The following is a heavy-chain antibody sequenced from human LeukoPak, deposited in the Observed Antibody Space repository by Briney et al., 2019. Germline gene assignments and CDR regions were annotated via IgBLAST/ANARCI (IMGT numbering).Heavy chain of an antibody. Sequence: SQTLSLTCAVSGGSISSGGYSWSWIRQPPGKGLEWIGYIYHSGSTHYNPSLKSRVTISVDRSKNQFSLNLSSVTAADTAVYYCAREGYCSGGSCDNWFDPWGQGTLVTVSS. V-gene: IGHV4-30-2*01. CDR1: GGSISSGGYS. J-gene: IGHJ5*02. D-gene: IGHD2-15*01. CDR3: AREGYCSGGSCDNWFDP. CDR2: IYHSGST.